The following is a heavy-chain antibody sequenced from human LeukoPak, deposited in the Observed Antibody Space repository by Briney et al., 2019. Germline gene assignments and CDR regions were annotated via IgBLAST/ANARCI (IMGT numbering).Heavy chain of an antibody. CDR1: GGSISSYY. V-gene: IGHV4-59*08. D-gene: IGHD5-12*01. CDR2: IYYSGST. CDR3: ARRSWRDGYAFDY. Sequence: SETLSLTCTVSGGSISSYYWSWIRQPPGKGLEWIGYIYYSGSTNYNPSLKSRVTISVDTSKNQFSLKLSSVTAADTAVYYCARRSWRDGYAFDYWGQGTLVTVSS. J-gene: IGHJ4*02.